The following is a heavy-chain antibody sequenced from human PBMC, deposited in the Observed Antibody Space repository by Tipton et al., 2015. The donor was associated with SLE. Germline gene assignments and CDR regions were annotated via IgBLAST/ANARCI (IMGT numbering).Heavy chain of an antibody. CDR3: ARDPNGGYGSFDY. V-gene: IGHV4-39*07. D-gene: IGHD7-27*01. CDR1: GGSISSSYY. CDR2: IYYSGSS. Sequence: TLSLTCTVSGGSISSSYYWGWIRQPPGKGLEWIGRIYYSGSSYYNPSLKSRVTISVDTSKNQFSLKLSSVTAADTAVYYCARDPNGGYGSFDYWGLGALVTVSS. J-gene: IGHJ4*02.